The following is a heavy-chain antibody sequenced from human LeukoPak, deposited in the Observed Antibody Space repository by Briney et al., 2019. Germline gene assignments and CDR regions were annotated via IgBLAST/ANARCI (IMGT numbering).Heavy chain of an antibody. CDR1: GFTFSSYW. J-gene: IGHJ5*02. V-gene: IGHV3-7*03. CDR3: ARGLPNYDILTGYRWFDP. CDR2: IKQDGSEK. D-gene: IGHD3-9*01. Sequence: GGSLRLSCAASGFTFSSYWMSWVRQAPGKGLEWVANIKQDGSEKYYVDSVKGRFTISRDNAKNSLYLQMNSLRAEDTAVYYCARGLPNYDILTGYRWFDPWGQGTLVTVSS.